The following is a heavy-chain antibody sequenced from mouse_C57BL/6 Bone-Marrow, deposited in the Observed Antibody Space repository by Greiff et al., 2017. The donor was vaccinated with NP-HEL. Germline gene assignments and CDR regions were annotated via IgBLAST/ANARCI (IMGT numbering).Heavy chain of an antibody. CDR2: IYPGDGDT. CDR3: ARSGDYGDYFDY. D-gene: IGHD1-1*01. V-gene: IGHV1-82*01. Sequence: VQRVESGPELVKPGASVKISCKASGYAFSSSWMNWVKQRPGKGLEWIGRIYPGDGDTNYNGKFKGKATLTADKSSSTAYMQLSSLTSEDSAVYFCARSGDYGDYFDYWGQGTTLTVSS. J-gene: IGHJ2*01. CDR1: GYAFSSSW.